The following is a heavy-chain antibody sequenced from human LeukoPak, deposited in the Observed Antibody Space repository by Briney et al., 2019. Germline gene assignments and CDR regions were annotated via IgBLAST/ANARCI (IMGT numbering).Heavy chain of an antibody. CDR1: GFTFSSYA. Sequence: ERSLRLSCAASGFTFSSYAMHWVRQAPGKGLEWVAVISYTGKNKYYADSVKGRFTISRDNPKNTLYLQMNSLRAEDTAVYYCARDGRGDYVRAFDIWGQGTIVTVSS. CDR2: ISYTGKNK. V-gene: IGHV3-30*04. J-gene: IGHJ3*02. D-gene: IGHD4-17*01. CDR3: ARDGRGDYVRAFDI.